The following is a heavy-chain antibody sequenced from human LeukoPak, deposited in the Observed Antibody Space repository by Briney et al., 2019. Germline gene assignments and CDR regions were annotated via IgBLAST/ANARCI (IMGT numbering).Heavy chain of an antibody. CDR2: MSPHNGHT. CDR1: GYTFTRYG. V-gene: IGHV1-18*01. Sequence: GASVKVSCKASGYTFTRYGISWVRQAPGQGLEWMGLMSPHNGHTEYAQNFQGRVTMTRDTSTGTAYMELRSLRSEDTAVYYCARRTPRCGGTCYDAFDVWGQGTMVTVSS. CDR3: ARRTPRCGGTCYDAFDV. J-gene: IGHJ3*01. D-gene: IGHD2-21*01.